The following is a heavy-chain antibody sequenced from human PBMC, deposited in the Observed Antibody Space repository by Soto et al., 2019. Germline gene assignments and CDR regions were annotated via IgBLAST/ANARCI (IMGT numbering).Heavy chain of an antibody. Sequence: QVQLVQSGAEVKTPGSSLKVSCKVSGSRFSNYVISWVRQAPGHGLEWLVRIIPIFNSTKYAQNFQGRVTITADKSTSTASLELSSLRSDDTAVYYCAREGRGKKAGYNGLVSLGYWGQGTLVTVSS. V-gene: IGHV1-69*06. CDR2: IIPIFNST. D-gene: IGHD2-2*02. J-gene: IGHJ4*02. CDR1: GSRFSNYV. CDR3: AREGRGKKAGYNGLVSLGY.